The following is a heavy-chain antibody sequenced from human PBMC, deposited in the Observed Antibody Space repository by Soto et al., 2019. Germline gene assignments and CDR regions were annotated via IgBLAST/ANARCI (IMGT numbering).Heavy chain of an antibody. CDR2: ISGRGGNT. D-gene: IGHD2-15*01. CDR1: GFTFSNYA. Sequence: GGSLRLSCAASGFTFSNYAMSWVRQGPGKGLEWVSTISGRGGNTYYADSVKGRFTISRDNSRNTLYLQMDSLRVEDSAVYSCAKAGCSGGTCYLYYFDYWGQGALVTVSS. V-gene: IGHV3-23*01. J-gene: IGHJ4*02. CDR3: AKAGCSGGTCYLYYFDY.